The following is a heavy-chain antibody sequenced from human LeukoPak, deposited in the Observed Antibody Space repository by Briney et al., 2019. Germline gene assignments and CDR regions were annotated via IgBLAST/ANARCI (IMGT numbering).Heavy chain of an antibody. Sequence: GGSLRLSCAASGFTFSDYYVSWIRQAPGKGLEWVSYISSSGSTIYYADSVKGRFTISRDNSKNTLYLQMNSLRAEDTALYYCAKATPPRDGSNPDYWGQGTLVTVSS. J-gene: IGHJ4*02. CDR3: AKATPPRDGSNPDY. D-gene: IGHD5-24*01. V-gene: IGHV3-11*04. CDR2: ISSSGSTI. CDR1: GFTFSDYY.